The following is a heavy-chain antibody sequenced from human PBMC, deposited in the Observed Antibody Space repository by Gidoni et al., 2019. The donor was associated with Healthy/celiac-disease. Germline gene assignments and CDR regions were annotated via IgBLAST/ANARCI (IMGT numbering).Heavy chain of an antibody. V-gene: IGHV3-43*01. J-gene: IGHJ4*02. CDR1: GFTFDDST. CDR3: ASANPVVTALDY. Sequence: EVQLVESGGGVVQHGGSLRHPCAASGFTFDDSTMHWVRRAPGKGLVWVSLISWDAVRTFYAYAEKCRFTFSINNNKNTLYLQMDSLSTDDTALYYCASANPVVTALDYWGQGTLVTVSS. D-gene: IGHD2-21*02. CDR2: ISWDAVRT.